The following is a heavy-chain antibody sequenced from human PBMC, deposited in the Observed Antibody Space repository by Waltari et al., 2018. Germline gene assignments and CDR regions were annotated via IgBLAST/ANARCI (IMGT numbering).Heavy chain of an antibody. D-gene: IGHD6-19*01. V-gene: IGHV3-23*01. CDR2: SSGSGGNT. J-gene: IGHJ4*02. Sequence: EVQLLESGGGLVQPGGSLRLSCAASEFTFSSYAMNWVRQAPGKGLEWGSTSSGSGGNTYYADSMKGRFTISRDNSKNTLYLQMNSLRAEDTAVYYCAKDPAGTYYFEYWGQGTLVTVSS. CDR3: AKDPAGTYYFEY. CDR1: EFTFSSYA.